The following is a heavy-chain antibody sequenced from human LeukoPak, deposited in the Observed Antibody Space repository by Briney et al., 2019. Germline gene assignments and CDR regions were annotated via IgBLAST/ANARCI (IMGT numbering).Heavy chain of an antibody. CDR1: GFTFSSYG. CDR2: IWYDGSNK. Sequence: GGSLRLSCAASGFTFSSYGMHWVRQAPGKGLEWVAVIWYDGSNKYYADSVKGRFTISRDNSKNTLSLQMNSLSGEDTAVYYCARDVIPWSATTMDVWGQGTTVTVSS. CDR3: ARDVIPWSATTMDV. D-gene: IGHD3-3*01. V-gene: IGHV3-30*19. J-gene: IGHJ6*02.